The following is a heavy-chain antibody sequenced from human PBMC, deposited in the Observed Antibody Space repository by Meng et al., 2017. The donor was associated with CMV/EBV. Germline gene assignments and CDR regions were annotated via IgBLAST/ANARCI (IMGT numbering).Heavy chain of an antibody. V-gene: IGHV1-2*02. CDR3: ARDFSLVEMATIFDY. Sequence: SGYTFTAYYMHWVRQAPGHGLEWMGWINPNGGGTNYAQNFQGRVTMTRYTSISTAYMELSRLRSDDTAIYYCARDFSLVEMATIFDYWGQGTLVTVSS. CDR1: GYTFTAYY. J-gene: IGHJ4*02. D-gene: IGHD5-24*01. CDR2: INPNGGGT.